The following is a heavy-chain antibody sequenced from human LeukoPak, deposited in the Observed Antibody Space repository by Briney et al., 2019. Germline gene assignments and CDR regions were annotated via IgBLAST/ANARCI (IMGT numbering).Heavy chain of an antibody. Sequence: SQTLSLTCTVSGGSISSGGYYWSWIRQHPGKGLEWIGYTYYSGSTYYNPSLKSRVTISVDTSKNQFSLKLSSVAAADTAVYYCARDTVTTTFDALDIWGQGTMVTVSS. V-gene: IGHV4-31*03. CDR1: GGSISSGGYY. J-gene: IGHJ3*02. CDR2: TYYSGST. CDR3: ARDTVTTTFDALDI. D-gene: IGHD4-17*01.